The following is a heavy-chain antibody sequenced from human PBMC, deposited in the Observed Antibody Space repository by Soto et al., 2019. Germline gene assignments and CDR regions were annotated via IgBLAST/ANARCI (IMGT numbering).Heavy chain of an antibody. CDR3: ARVGYCSGGSCYSMGYYFDY. CDR1: GYSFTSYW. V-gene: IGHV5-51*01. Sequence: GESLKISCKGSGYSFTSYWIGWVRQMPGKGLEWMGIIYPGDSDTRYSPSFQGQVTISADKSISTAYLQWSSLKASDTAMYYCARVGYCSGGSCYSMGYYFDYWGQGTLVTVSS. CDR2: IYPGDSDT. J-gene: IGHJ4*02. D-gene: IGHD2-15*01.